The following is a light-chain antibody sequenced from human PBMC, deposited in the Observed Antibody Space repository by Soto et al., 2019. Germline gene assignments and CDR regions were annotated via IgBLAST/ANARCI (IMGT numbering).Light chain of an antibody. CDR3: QQRDDWQFN. J-gene: IGKJ3*01. CDR1: QSVKNF. V-gene: IGKV3-11*01. CDR2: DAS. Sequence: EIVMMQSPATLSVSPGERATLSCRASQSVKNFLVWYQQKPGQAPRLLIYDASNRATAIPARFSGSGSGTHFTLTISSLEPEDIEVYYCQQRDDWQFNFGPGTEADIX.